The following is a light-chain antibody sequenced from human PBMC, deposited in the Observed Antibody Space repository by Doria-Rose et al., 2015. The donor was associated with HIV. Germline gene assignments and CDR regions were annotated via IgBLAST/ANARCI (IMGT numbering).Light chain of an antibody. J-gene: IGKJ1*01. CDR3: QQTYSSPPWT. Sequence: IRMTQSPSSLSASLGYRVTLTCLASQTVSTSLNWFQQEPGKAPKLLIYAASRLQSGVPSRFSGSGSGTDFTLTISGLQPGDFATYYCQQTYSSPPWTFGQGTKVEMK. V-gene: IGKV1-39*01. CDR1: QTVSTS. CDR2: AAS.